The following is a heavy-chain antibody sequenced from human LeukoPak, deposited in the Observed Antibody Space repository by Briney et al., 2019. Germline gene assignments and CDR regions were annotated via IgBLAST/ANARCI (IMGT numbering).Heavy chain of an antibody. D-gene: IGHD1-1*01. CDR1: GYTFTGHY. J-gene: IGHJ3*02. CDR3: ARCSTPHWIFDAFDI. V-gene: IGHV1-2*02. Sequence: ASLKVSCKASGYTFTGHYMHWVRQAPGQGPEWMGWINPNSGGTNYAQKFQGRVTMTRDTSISTAYMELGGLRSDDTAVYYCARCSTPHWIFDAFDIWGQGTMVTVSS. CDR2: INPNSGGT.